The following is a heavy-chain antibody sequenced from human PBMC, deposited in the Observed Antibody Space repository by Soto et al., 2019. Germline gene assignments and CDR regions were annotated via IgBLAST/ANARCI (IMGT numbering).Heavy chain of an antibody. D-gene: IGHD1-26*01. CDR3: ARPYYGENDYYYYMDV. V-gene: IGHV3-53*04. Sequence: LRLSCAASGFTVSSNYMSWVRQAPGKGLEWVSVIYSGGSTYYADSVKGRFTISRHNSKNTLYLQMNSLRAEDTAVYYCARPYYGENDYYYYMDVWGKGTTVTVSS. J-gene: IGHJ6*03. CDR2: IYSGGST. CDR1: GFTVSSNY.